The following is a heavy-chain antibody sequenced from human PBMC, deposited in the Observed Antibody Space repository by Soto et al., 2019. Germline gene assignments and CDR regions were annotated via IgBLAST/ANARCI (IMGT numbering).Heavy chain of an antibody. V-gene: IGHV1-69*02. CDR1: GGTFSSYT. D-gene: IGHD3-10*01. J-gene: IGHJ6*03. CDR2: IIPILGIA. CDR3: ASMYYYGSGSYFDGRNYYYYYMDV. Sequence: QVQLVQSGAEVKKPGSSVKVSCKASGGTFSSYTISWVRQAPGQGLEWMGRIIPILGIANYAQKFQGRVTITADKSTSRAYMELSSLRSEDTAVYYCASMYYYGSGSYFDGRNYYYYYMDVWGKGTTVTVSS.